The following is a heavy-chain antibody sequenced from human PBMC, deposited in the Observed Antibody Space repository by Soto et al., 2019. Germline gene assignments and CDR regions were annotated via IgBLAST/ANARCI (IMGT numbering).Heavy chain of an antibody. CDR3: ARYPVPRLLNDS. CDR2: INAGNGNT. CDR1: GYTFTSYA. Sequence: GASVKVSCKASGYTFTSYAMHWVRQAPGQRLEWMGWINAGNGNTKYSQKFQGRVTITRDTSASTAYMELSSLRSEDTAAYYCARYPVPRLLNDSPGQRAPVPVSA. V-gene: IGHV1-3*01. J-gene: IGHJ5*01.